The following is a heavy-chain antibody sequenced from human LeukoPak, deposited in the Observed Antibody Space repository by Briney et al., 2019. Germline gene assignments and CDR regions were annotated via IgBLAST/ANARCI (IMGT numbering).Heavy chain of an antibody. Sequence: PSETLSLTCTVSGGSISSSSYYWGWIRQPPGKGLEWIGSIYYLGSTHYNPSLKSRVTISVDTSKNQFSLKLSSVTAADTAVYYCARSTRWVWYNVDYWGQGTLVTVSS. CDR3: ARSTRWVWYNVDY. D-gene: IGHD1-1*01. CDR1: GGSISSSSYY. V-gene: IGHV4-39*07. CDR2: IYYLGST. J-gene: IGHJ4*02.